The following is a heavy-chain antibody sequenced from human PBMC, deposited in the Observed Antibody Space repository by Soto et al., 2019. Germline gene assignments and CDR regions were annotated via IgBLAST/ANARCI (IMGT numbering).Heavy chain of an antibody. Sequence: LRLSCAASGFTFSSYSMNWVRQAPGKGLEWVSSISSSSGHIYYADSLKGRFTISRDNAKNSLYLQMNSLRAEDTAVYYCTRHWLATREFDYWGQGTLVTVSS. V-gene: IGHV3-21*01. CDR2: ISSSSGHI. J-gene: IGHJ4*02. D-gene: IGHD1-26*01. CDR1: GFTFSSYS. CDR3: TRHWLATREFDY.